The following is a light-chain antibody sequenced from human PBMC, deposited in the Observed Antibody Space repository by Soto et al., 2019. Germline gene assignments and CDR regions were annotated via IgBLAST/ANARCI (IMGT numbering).Light chain of an antibody. CDR2: GAS. J-gene: IGKJ5*01. CDR1: QFVSSS. Sequence: EIVMTQSPATLSGSPGERATLSCRTSQFVSSSLAWYQQKPGQAPRLLIYGASTRATGIPARFSGSGSGTDFTLTISRLEPEDFAVYYCQQYGSSPSITFGQGTRLEIK. V-gene: IGKV3-20*01. CDR3: QQYGSSPSIT.